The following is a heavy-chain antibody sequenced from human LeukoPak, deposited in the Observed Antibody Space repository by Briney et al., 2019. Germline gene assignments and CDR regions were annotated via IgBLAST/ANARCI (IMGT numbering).Heavy chain of an antibody. J-gene: IGHJ6*03. CDR2: ISRGSSAI. D-gene: IGHD2-2*01. CDR3: ARVSRYQLLYYMDV. CDR1: GFTFSSYT. Sequence: PGGSLRLSCAASGFTFSSYTMNWVRQAPGKGLEWVSYISRGSSAIYYADSVKGRFTISRDNAKNSLYLQMNSLRAEDTAVYYCARVSRYQLLYYMDVWGKGTTVTVSS. V-gene: IGHV3-48*01.